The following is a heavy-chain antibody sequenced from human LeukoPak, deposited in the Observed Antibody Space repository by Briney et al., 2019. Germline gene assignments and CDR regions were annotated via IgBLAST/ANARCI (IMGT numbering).Heavy chain of an antibody. CDR3: ARYVKNGYDTPGFDY. CDR1: GGSISNYY. Sequence: SETLSLTCTVSGGSISNYYWSWIRQPAGKGLEWIGRIYTSGSTDYNSSLKSRVTMSVDTSKNQFSLKLSSVTAADTAVYYCARYVKNGYDTPGFDYWGQGTWSPSPQ. V-gene: IGHV4-4*07. J-gene: IGHJ4*02. CDR2: IYTSGST. D-gene: IGHD5-12*01.